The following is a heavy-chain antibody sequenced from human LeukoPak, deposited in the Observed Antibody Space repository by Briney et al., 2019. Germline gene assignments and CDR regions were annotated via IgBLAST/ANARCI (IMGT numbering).Heavy chain of an antibody. CDR3: ARAPVRTRYNWFDP. CDR1: GFTVSNNY. D-gene: IGHD3-10*01. Sequence: PGGSLRLSCAASGFTVSNNYMSWVRQAPGKGLEWVSVIYSGGDAYYADSVKGRFTISRDNSKNTLYLQMNSLRAEDTAVYYCARAPVRTRYNWFDPWGQGTLVTVSS. J-gene: IGHJ5*02. V-gene: IGHV3-53*01. CDR2: IYSGGDA.